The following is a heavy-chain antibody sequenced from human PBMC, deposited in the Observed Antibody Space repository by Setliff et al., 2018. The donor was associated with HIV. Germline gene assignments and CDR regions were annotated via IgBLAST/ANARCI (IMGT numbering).Heavy chain of an antibody. J-gene: IGHJ6*02. Sequence: GGSLRLSCAASGFIFSDYAMTWVRQAPGKGLEWVSGISGSGANPYNADFVEGRFTVSRDNSKNTLYLQMNSLRAEDTAVYYCARSVIGYYYYGMDVWGQGTLVTVSS. CDR2: ISGSGANP. V-gene: IGHV3-23*01. CDR1: GFIFSDYA. CDR3: ARSVIGYYYYGMDV. D-gene: IGHD3-10*01.